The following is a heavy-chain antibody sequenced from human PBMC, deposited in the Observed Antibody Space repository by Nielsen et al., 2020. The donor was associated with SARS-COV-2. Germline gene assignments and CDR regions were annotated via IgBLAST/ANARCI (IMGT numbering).Heavy chain of an antibody. CDR1: GYTFTSYD. V-gene: IGHV1-8*01. D-gene: IGHD5-18*01. CDR2: MNPNSGNT. J-gene: IGHJ6*02. CDR3: ATDFGYSYGYYYYYGMDV. Sequence: ASVKVSCKASGYTFTSYDINWVRQATGQGLEWMGWMNPNSGNTGYAQKFQGRVTMTRNTSISTAYMELSSLRSEDTAVYYCATDFGYSYGYYYYYGMDVWCQGTTVTVSS.